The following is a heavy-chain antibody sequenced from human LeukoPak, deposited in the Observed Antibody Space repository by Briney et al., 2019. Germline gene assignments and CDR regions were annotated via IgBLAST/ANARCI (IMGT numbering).Heavy chain of an antibody. D-gene: IGHD4-11*01. J-gene: IGHJ5*02. CDR2: TGTSGDT. CDR1: GFTLSTYD. Sequence: AGGSLRLSCAASGFTLSTYDMHWVRQATGKGLEWVSSTGTSGDTYYLGSVKGRFTISRENAKSSLYLQMNSLRAGDTAVYYCARGLPGGLDPWGQGTLVTVSS. V-gene: IGHV3-13*04. CDR3: ARGLPGGLDP.